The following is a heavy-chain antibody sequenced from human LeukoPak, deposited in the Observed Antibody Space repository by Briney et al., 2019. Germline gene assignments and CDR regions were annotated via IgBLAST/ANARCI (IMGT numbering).Heavy chain of an antibody. CDR3: AREDFWSGYYDY. Sequence: KSSETLSLTCTVSGGSISSYYWSWIRQPAGKGLEWIGRTYTSGSTNYNPSLKSRVTMSVDTSKNQFSLKLSSVTAADTAVYYCAREDFWSGYYDYWGQGTLVTVSS. D-gene: IGHD3-3*01. J-gene: IGHJ4*02. V-gene: IGHV4-4*07. CDR2: TYTSGST. CDR1: GGSISSYY.